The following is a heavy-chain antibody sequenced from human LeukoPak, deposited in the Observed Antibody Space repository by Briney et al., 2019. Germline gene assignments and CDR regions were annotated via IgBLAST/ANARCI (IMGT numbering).Heavy chain of an antibody. CDR2: IYYSGSA. Sequence: PSETLSLTCTVSGGSISSYYWSWIRQPPGKGLEWIGYIYYSGSANYNPSLKSRVTISVDTSKNQFSLKLSSVTAADTAVYYSARRYCSGGSCYDGSWFDPWGQGTLVTVSS. J-gene: IGHJ5*02. CDR3: ARRYCSGGSCYDGSWFDP. V-gene: IGHV4-59*01. D-gene: IGHD2-15*01. CDR1: GGSISSYY.